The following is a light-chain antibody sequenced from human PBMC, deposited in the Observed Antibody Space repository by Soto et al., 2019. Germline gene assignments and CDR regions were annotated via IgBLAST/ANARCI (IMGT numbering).Light chain of an antibody. Sequence: AIRLLQSLSLLSASTGDRVTITCRASQGISSYLAWYQQKPGKAPKLLIYAASTLQSGVPSRFSGSGSGTDFTLTISCLQSEDFATYYCQQYYSYPLTFGGGTKVDIK. V-gene: IGKV1-8*01. CDR2: AAS. CDR3: QQYYSYPLT. J-gene: IGKJ4*01. CDR1: QGISSY.